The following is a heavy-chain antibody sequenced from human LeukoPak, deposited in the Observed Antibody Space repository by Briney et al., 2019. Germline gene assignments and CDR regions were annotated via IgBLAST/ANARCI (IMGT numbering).Heavy chain of an antibody. CDR1: GYTFTSYG. CDR3: ARTGVGSSWYGKAKHAFDY. V-gene: IGHV1-18*01. D-gene: IGHD6-13*01. J-gene: IGHJ4*02. CDR2: ISAYNGNT. Sequence: GASVKVSCKASGYTFTSYGISWVRQAPGQGLEGMGWISAYNGNTNYAQKLQGRVTMTTDTSTSTAYMELRSLRSDDTAVYYCARTGVGSSWYGKAKHAFDYWGQGTLVTVSS.